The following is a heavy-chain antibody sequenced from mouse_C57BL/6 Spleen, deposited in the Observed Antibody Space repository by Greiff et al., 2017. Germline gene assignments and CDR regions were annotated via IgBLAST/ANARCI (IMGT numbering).Heavy chain of an antibody. CDR2: SRNKANDYTT. D-gene: IGHD2-2*01. J-gene: IGHJ4*01. CDR1: GFTFSDFY. V-gene: IGHV7-1*01. Sequence: EVKLMESGGGLVQSGRSLRLSCATSGFTFSDFYMEWVRQAPGKGLEWIAASRNKANDYTTEYSASVKGRFIVSRDTSQSILYLQMNALRAEDTAIYYCARDAGYGSWDYWGQGTSVTVSS. CDR3: ARDAGYGSWDY.